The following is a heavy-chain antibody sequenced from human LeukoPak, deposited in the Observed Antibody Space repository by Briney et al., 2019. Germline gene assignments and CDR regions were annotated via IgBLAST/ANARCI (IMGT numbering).Heavy chain of an antibody. CDR2: INPNSGGT. D-gene: IGHD3-22*01. Sequence: GASVKVSCKASGYTFTTYDVSWVRQAPGQGLEWMGWINPNSGGTNYAQKFQGRVTMTRDTSISTAYMELSRLRSDDTAVYYCARAYDSSGYPDYWGQGTLVTVSS. J-gene: IGHJ4*02. CDR1: GYTFTTYD. V-gene: IGHV1-2*02. CDR3: ARAYDSSGYPDY.